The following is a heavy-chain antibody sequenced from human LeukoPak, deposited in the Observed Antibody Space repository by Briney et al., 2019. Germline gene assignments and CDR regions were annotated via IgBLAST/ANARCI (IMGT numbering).Heavy chain of an antibody. D-gene: IGHD3-10*01. CDR2: INHSGST. CDR1: GGSFSGYY. CDR3: ARGVRNMVRGVDFDY. V-gene: IGHV4-34*01. Sequence: ETLSLTCAVYGGSFSGYYWSWIRQPPGKGLEWIGEINHSGSTNYNPSLESRVTISVDTSKNQFSLKLSSVTAADTAVYYCARGVRNMVRGVDFDYWGQGTLVTVSS. J-gene: IGHJ4*02.